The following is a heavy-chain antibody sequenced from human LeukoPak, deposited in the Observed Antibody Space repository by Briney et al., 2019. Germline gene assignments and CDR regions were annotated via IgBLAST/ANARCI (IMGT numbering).Heavy chain of an antibody. CDR3: ARADNSHFDY. V-gene: IGHV3-74*01. Sequence: PGGSLRLSCAVSGFTFSSYGMHWLRQAPGKGLVCVSRIKSDGSSTSYADSVKGRFTISRDDAKNTLYLQMNSLRAEDTAVYYCARADNSHFDYWGQGALVTVSS. CDR2: IKSDGSST. J-gene: IGHJ4*02. D-gene: IGHD1-1*01. CDR1: GFTFSSYG.